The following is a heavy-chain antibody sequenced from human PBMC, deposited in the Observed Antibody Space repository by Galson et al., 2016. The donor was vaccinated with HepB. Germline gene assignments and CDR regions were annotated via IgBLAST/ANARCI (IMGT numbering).Heavy chain of an antibody. CDR2: INSDGSIT. CDR3: ASGVIKPRGDY. Sequence: SLRLSCAASGFTFSSYAMNWVRQAPGKGLVWVSRINSDGSITSYADFVKGRFTISRDNAKNTLYLQMNSLRGEDTAVYYCASGVIKPRGDYWGQGTVVTVSS. D-gene: IGHD1-14*01. J-gene: IGHJ4*02. CDR1: GFTFSSYA. V-gene: IGHV3-74*01.